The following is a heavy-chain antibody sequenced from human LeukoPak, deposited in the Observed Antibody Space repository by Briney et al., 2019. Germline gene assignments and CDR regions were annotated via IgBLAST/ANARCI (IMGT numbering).Heavy chain of an antibody. CDR3: ARGLDCSSTSCYTYYYYMDV. CDR1: GGSISSGDYY. Sequence: PSETLSLTCTVSGGSISSGDYYWSWIRQPPGKGLEWIGCIYYSGSTYYNPSLKSRVTISVDTSKNQFSLKLSSVTAADTAVYYCARGLDCSSTSCYTYYYYMDVWGKGTTVTVSS. CDR2: IYYSGST. D-gene: IGHD2-2*01. J-gene: IGHJ6*03. V-gene: IGHV4-30-4*08.